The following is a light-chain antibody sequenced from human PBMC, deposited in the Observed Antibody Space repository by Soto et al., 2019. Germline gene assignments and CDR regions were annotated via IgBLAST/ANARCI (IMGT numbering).Light chain of an antibody. V-gene: IGLV2-14*03. J-gene: IGLJ2*01. Sequence: QSALTQPASVSGSPGQSITISCTGTSSDIGGYNYVSWYQQHPGKAPKLMIYDVSDRPSGVSNRFSGSKSGNTASLTISGLQAEDEADYYCASYVSSNTVLFGGGTKLTVL. CDR1: SSDIGGYNY. CDR2: DVS. CDR3: ASYVSSNTVL.